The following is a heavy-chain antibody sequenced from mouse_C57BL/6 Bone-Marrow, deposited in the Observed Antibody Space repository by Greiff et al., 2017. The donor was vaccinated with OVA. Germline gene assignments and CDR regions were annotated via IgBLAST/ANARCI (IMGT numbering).Heavy chain of an antibody. D-gene: IGHD2-5*01. V-gene: IGHV1-82*01. CDR2: IYPGDGDT. J-gene: IGHJ4*01. CDR3: ASGYYSNSYAMDY. Sequence: QVQLQQSGPELVKPGASVKISCKASGYAFSSSWMNWVKQRPGKGLEWIGRIYPGDGDTNYNGKFKGKATLTADKSSSTAYMQLSSLTSEDSAVYCGASGYYSNSYAMDYWGQGTSVTVSS. CDR1: GYAFSSSW.